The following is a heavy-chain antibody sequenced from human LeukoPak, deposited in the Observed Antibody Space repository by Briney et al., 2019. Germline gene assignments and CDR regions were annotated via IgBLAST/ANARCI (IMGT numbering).Heavy chain of an antibody. CDR2: IYHSGST. J-gene: IGHJ4*02. Sequence: PSETLSLTCTVSGGSISSYYWGWIRQPPGKGLEWIGSIYHSGSTYYNPSLKSRVTISVDTSKNQFSLKLSSVTAADTAVYYCARYPAAMVTFDYWGQGTLVTVSS. V-gene: IGHV4-38-2*02. D-gene: IGHD5-18*01. CDR3: ARYPAAMVTFDY. CDR1: GGSISSYY.